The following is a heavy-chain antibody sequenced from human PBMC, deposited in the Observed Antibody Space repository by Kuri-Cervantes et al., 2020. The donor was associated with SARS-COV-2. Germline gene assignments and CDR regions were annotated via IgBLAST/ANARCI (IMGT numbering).Heavy chain of an antibody. CDR2: MWYDGTNK. Sequence: GGSLRLSCAASGFSFSSYGFHWVRQAPGKGLEWVAVMWYDGTNKFYADSVKGRFTIFRDNSKNTVYLQMDSLRGEDAATYYCARDGNYYGSTDHAIDSWGQGTLVTVSS. CDR3: ARDGNYYGSTDHAIDS. J-gene: IGHJ4*02. V-gene: IGHV3-33*08. D-gene: IGHD3-22*01. CDR1: GFSFSSYG.